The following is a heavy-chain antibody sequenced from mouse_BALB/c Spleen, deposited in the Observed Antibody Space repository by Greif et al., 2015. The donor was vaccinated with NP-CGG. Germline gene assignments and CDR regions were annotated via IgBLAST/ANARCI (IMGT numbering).Heavy chain of an antibody. CDR3: ASGYYGSIDY. V-gene: IGHV1-80*01. CDR1: GYAFSSYW. Sequence: VQLQQSGAELVRPGSSVKISCKASGYAFSSYWMNWVKQRPGQGLEWIGQIYPGDGDTNYNGKFKGKATLTADKSSSTAYMQLSSLTSEDSAVYFCASGYYGSIDYWGQGTTLTVSS. J-gene: IGHJ2*01. CDR2: IYPGDGDT. D-gene: IGHD1-1*01.